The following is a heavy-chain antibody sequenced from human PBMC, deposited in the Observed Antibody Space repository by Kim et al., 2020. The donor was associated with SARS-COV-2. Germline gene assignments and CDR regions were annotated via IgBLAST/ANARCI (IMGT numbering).Heavy chain of an antibody. CDR2: IKCEGSST. J-gene: IGHJ4*01. V-gene: IGHV3-30*18. CDR3: VKDAKHEYWSTVALIID. Sequence: GGSLRLSCAASGFNFGTFGMSWVRQAPGKGLEWVAVIKCEGSSTYYADSVKGRFTVSRDSARNTLYLQMNSLRADDTAMYYCVKDAKHEYWSTVALIID. D-gene: IGHD2-8*02. CDR1: GFNFGTFG.